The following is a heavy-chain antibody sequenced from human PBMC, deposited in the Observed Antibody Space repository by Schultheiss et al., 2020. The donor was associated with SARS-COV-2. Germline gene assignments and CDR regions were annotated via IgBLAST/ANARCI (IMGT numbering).Heavy chain of an antibody. V-gene: IGHV4-61*05. CDR1: GASISTKSHY. J-gene: IGHJ4*02. CDR3: ARMLYCSSTSCYAGFDY. Sequence: SETLSLTCTVSGASISTKSHYWGWIRQPPGKGLEWIGYIYYGGSTNYNPSLKSRVTISVGTSKNQFSLNLTSVTAADTAVYYCARMLYCSSTSCYAGFDYWGQGTPVTVSS. CDR2: IYYGGST. D-gene: IGHD2-2*01.